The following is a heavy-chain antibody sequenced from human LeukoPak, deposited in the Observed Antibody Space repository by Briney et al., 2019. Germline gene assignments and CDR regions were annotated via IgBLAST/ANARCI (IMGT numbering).Heavy chain of an antibody. CDR1: GGTFSSYA. Sequence: SVKVSCKASGGTFSSYAFSWVRQAPGQGLEWMGGIIPIFGTANYAQKFQGRVTITGDESTSTAYMELSSLRSEDTAVYYCARAADIVATSEELDAFDIWGQGTMVTVSS. CDR3: ARAADIVATSEELDAFDI. D-gene: IGHD5-12*01. J-gene: IGHJ3*02. CDR2: IIPIFGTA. V-gene: IGHV1-69*01.